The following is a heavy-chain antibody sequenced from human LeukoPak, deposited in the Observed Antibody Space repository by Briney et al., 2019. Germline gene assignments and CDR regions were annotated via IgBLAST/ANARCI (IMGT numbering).Heavy chain of an antibody. V-gene: IGHV3-23*01. CDR1: GFTFSSYA. J-gene: IGHJ4*02. CDR3: AKGGFYDILTGYYG. Sequence: GGSLRLSCAASGFTFSSYAMSWVRQAPGKGLEWVSVISDSGGTTYYADSVKGRFTISRDNSKNTLYLQMNSLRAEDTAVYYCAKGGFYDILTGYYGWGQGTLVTVSS. CDR2: ISDSGGTT. D-gene: IGHD3-9*01.